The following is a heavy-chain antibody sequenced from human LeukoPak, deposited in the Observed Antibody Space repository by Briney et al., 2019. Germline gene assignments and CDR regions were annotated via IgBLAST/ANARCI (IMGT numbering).Heavy chain of an antibody. CDR2: MNPNSGNT. CDR3: ARGEEATPYYYYYYYMDV. V-gene: IGHV1-8*01. CDR1: GYTFTSYD. Sequence: GASVTVSCKASGYTFTSYDINWVRQATGQGLEWMGWMNPNSGNTGYAQKFQGRVTMTRNTSISTAYMELSSLRSEDTAVYYCARGEEATPYYYYYYYMDVWGKGTTVTVSS. J-gene: IGHJ6*03.